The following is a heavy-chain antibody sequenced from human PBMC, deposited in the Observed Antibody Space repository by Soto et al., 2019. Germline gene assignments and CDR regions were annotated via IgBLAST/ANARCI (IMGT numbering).Heavy chain of an antibody. CDR1: GYTLTNYA. CDR3: TRDLNGGNPFDY. D-gene: IGHD2-8*01. CDR2: IDPGSGYT. J-gene: IGHJ4*02. V-gene: IGHV1-3*01. Sequence: QVQLVQSGAEVKKPGASVRVSRKPSGYTLTNYAIHWVRQAAGQGLEWLGWIDPGSGYTTFSQRFQGRVTLSRDNSASTFYMDLTSLTSEDTAVYFCTRDLNGGNPFDYWGQGTLVTVSS.